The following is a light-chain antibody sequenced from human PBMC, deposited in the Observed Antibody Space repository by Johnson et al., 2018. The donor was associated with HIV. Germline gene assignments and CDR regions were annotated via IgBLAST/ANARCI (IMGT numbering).Light chain of an antibody. V-gene: IGLV1-51*02. CDR1: SSNIGNNY. CDR3: GTWDGSLRTGF. J-gene: IGLJ1*01. CDR2: ENN. Sequence: QSVLTQPPSVSAAQGQKVTISCSGSSSNIGNNYVSWYQQLPGTAPKLLIYENNKRPSGIPDRFSGSKSGTSTTLGITGLRTGDEADYYCGTWDGSLRTGFFGTGTKVTVL.